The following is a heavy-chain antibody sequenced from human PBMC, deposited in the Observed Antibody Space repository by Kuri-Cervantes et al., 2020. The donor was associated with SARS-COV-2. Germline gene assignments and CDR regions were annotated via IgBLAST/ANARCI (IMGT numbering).Heavy chain of an antibody. CDR2: ISRSSSYI. V-gene: IGHV3-21*01. CDR1: GFTFSSYS. Sequence: GESLKIFCAASGFTFSSYSMNWVRQAPGKGLEWVSSISRSSSYIYYADSVKGRFTISRDNAKNSLYLQMNSLRAEDTAVYYCARKGADYWGQGTLVTVSS. D-gene: IGHD3-16*01. CDR3: ARKGADY. J-gene: IGHJ4*02.